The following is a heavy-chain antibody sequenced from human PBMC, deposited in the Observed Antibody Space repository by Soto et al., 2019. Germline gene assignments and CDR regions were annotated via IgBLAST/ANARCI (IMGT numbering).Heavy chain of an antibody. CDR3: ARDLVPNYGMDV. CDR1: GFTFSSYS. Sequence: GGSLRLSCAASGFTFSSYSMNWVRQAPGKGLEWVSSISSSSSYIYYADSVKGRFTISRDNAKNSLYLQMNSLRAEDTAVYYCARDLVPNYGMDVWGQGTTVTVSS. V-gene: IGHV3-21*01. J-gene: IGHJ6*02. CDR2: ISSSSSYI. D-gene: IGHD2-2*01.